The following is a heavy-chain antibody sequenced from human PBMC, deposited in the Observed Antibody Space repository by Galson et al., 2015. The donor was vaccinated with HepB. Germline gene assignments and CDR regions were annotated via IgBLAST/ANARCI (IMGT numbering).Heavy chain of an antibody. CDR1: GGSISSSSYY. V-gene: IGHV4-39*01. J-gene: IGHJ3*02. Sequence: SETLSLTCTVSGGSISSSSYYWGWIRQPPGKGLEWIGSIYYSGSTYYNPSLKSRVTISVDTSKNQFSLKLSSVTAADTAVYYCARRATYYYDSSGYPYDAFDIWGQGTMVTVSS. CDR3: ARRATYYYDSSGYPYDAFDI. CDR2: IYYSGST. D-gene: IGHD3-22*01.